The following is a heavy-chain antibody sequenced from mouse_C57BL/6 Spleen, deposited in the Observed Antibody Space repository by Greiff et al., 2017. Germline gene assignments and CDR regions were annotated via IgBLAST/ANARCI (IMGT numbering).Heavy chain of an antibody. CDR2: IYPGDGDT. Sequence: VQLLQSGPELVKPGASVKISCKASGYAFSSSWMNWVKQRPGKGLEWIGRIYPGDGDTNYNGTFKGKATLTADKSTSTAYMQLSSRTSEDSAVYFCARSSGNYVKWVDYWGQGTTLTVSS. CDR1: GYAFSSSW. J-gene: IGHJ2*01. V-gene: IGHV1-82*01. CDR3: ARSSGNYVKWVDY. D-gene: IGHD2-1*01.